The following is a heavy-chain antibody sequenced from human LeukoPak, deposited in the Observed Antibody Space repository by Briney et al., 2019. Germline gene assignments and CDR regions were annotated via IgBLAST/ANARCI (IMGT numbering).Heavy chain of an antibody. CDR3: AKEKYQLLYGWFDR. D-gene: IGHD2-2*02. CDR2: ISGSGGST. CDR1: GFTFSSYA. V-gene: IGHV3-23*01. J-gene: IGHJ5*02. Sequence: GGSLRLSCAASGFTFSSYAMSWVRQAPGKGLERVSAISGSGGSTYYADSAKGRFTISRDNSKNTLYLQMNSLRAEDTAVYYCAKEKYQLLYGWFDRWGQGTLVTVSS.